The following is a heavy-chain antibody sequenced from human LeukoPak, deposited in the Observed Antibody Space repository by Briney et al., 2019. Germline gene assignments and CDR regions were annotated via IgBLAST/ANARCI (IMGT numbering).Heavy chain of an antibody. CDR2: ISSSGSTI. J-gene: IGHJ4*02. D-gene: IGHD3-3*01. Sequence: GGSLRLSCAASGFTFSDYYMSWIRQAPGKGLEWVSYISSSGSTIYYADSVKGRFTISRDNAKNSLYLQMNSLRAEDSAVYYCASEYYDFWSGKGGFDYWGQGTLVTVSP. CDR3: ASEYYDFWSGKGGFDY. CDR1: GFTFSDYY. V-gene: IGHV3-11*04.